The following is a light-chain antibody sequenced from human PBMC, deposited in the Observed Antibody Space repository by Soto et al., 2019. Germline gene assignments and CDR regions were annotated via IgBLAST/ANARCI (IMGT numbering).Light chain of an antibody. CDR1: QGISSY. CDR3: QQLNSYPLT. V-gene: IGKV1-9*01. Sequence: IQLTQSPSSLSASVGDRVTITCRASQGISSYLAWYQQKPGKAPTLLIYAASTSQSGVQSRFSGSGSGTDFTLTISSLQPADFATYYCQQLNSYPLTFCQGTRLEIQ. CDR2: AAS. J-gene: IGKJ5*01.